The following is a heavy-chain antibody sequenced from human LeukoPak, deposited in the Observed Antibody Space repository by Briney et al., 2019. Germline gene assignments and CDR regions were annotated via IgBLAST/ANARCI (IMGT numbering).Heavy chain of an antibody. D-gene: IGHD3-10*01. CDR2: IIPILGIA. V-gene: IGHV1-69*02. J-gene: IGHJ5*02. CDR1: GYTLTSYY. Sequence: GASVKVSCKASGYTLTSYYMHWVRQAPGQGLEWMGRIIPILGIANYAQKFQGRVTITADKSTSTAYMELSSLRSEDTAVYYCARTTMVRGVVYNWFDPWGQGTLVTVSS. CDR3: ARTTMVRGVVYNWFDP.